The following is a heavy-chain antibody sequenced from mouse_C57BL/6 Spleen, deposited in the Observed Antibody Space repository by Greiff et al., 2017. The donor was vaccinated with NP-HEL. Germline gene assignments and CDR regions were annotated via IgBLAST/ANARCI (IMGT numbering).Heavy chain of an antibody. J-gene: IGHJ1*03. CDR2: IYPKSGNT. CDR3: ARRDYGSSYDWYFDV. Sequence: VQGVESGAELARPGASVKLSCKASGYTFTSYGISWVKQRTGQGLEWIGEIYPKSGNTYYNEKFKGKATLTADKSSSTAYMELRSLTSEDSAVYFCARRDYGSSYDWYFDVWGTGTTVTVSS. CDR1: GYTFTSYG. V-gene: IGHV1-81*01. D-gene: IGHD1-1*01.